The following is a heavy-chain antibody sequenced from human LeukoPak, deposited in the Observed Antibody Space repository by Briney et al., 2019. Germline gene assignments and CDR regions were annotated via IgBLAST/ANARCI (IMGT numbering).Heavy chain of an antibody. CDR2: INHSGST. Sequence: SETLSLTCAVYGGSFSGYYWSWIRQPPGKGLEWIGEINHSGSTNYNPSLESRVTISVDTSKNQFSLKLSSVTAADTAVYYCRGAGTYYYYYMDVWGKGTTVTVSS. J-gene: IGHJ6*03. V-gene: IGHV4-34*01. D-gene: IGHD3-10*01. CDR1: GGSFSGYY. CDR3: RGAGTYYYYYMDV.